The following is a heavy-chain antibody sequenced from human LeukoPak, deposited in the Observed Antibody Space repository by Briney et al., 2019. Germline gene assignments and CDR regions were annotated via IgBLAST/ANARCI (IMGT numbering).Heavy chain of an antibody. D-gene: IGHD2-2*01. CDR2: IYSSGGT. V-gene: IGHV3-66*02. CDR3: ARAAPYCSSTSCHFYYYYMDV. J-gene: IGHJ6*03. CDR1: GFTFSSYG. Sequence: PGGSLRLSCAASGFTFSSYGMSWVRQAPGKGLEWVSVIYSSGGTSYADSVKGRFTISRDNSKNTLYLQMGSLRAEDMAVYYCARAAPYCSSTSCHFYYYYMDVWGKGTTVTISS.